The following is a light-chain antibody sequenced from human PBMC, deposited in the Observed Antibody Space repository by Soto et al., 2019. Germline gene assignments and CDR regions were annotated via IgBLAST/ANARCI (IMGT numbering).Light chain of an antibody. J-gene: IGKJ1*01. V-gene: IGKV1-5*01. CDR3: QQYNTYPRT. Sequence: IHGTQSPSSPSASLGDRVTTTSRASETIRTWLAWYQHKPGKAPKVLIYDASTLESGVPSRFSGSGSGTEFTLTISSLQPDDFATYYCQQYNTYPRTFGQGTKVDIK. CDR1: ETIRTW. CDR2: DAS.